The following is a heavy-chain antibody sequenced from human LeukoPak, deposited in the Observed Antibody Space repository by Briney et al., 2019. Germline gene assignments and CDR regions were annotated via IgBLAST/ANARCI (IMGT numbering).Heavy chain of an antibody. CDR3: ARVASNYALDVDY. J-gene: IGHJ4*02. V-gene: IGHV4-39*07. Sequence: SETLSLTCTVSGGSISSSSYYWGWIRQPPGKGLEWVGSIYYSGSTYYNPSLKSRVTISVDRSKNQFSLKLSSVTAADTAVYYCARVASNYALDVDYWGQGTLVTVSS. CDR2: IYYSGST. D-gene: IGHD4-11*01. CDR1: GGSISSSSYY.